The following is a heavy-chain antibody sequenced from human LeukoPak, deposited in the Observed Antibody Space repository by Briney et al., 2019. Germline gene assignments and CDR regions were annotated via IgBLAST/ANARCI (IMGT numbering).Heavy chain of an antibody. CDR1: GFTFSNYA. V-gene: IGHV3-48*01. CDR2: ISSSSSTI. CDR3: ARDNGDSPFDY. J-gene: IGHJ4*02. Sequence: GGSLRLSCAASGFTFSNYAMNWVRQAPGKGLEWVSYISSSSSTIYYADSVKGRFTISRDNAKNSLYLQMNSLRAEDTAVYYCARDNGDSPFDYWGQGTLVTVSS. D-gene: IGHD4-17*01.